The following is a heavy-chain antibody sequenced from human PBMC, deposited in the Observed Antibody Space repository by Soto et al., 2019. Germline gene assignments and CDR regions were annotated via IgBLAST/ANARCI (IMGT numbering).Heavy chain of an antibody. CDR1: GYTFTSYY. CDR2: INPSGGST. V-gene: IGHV1-46*01. D-gene: IGHD7-27*01. J-gene: IGHJ4*02. Sequence: ASVKVSCKASGYTFTSYYMHWVRQAPGQGLEWMGIINPSGGSTSYAQKFQGGVTMTRDTSPSTVYMELSSLRSEDTAVYYCARDLSPWGPCDYWGQGTLVTVSS. CDR3: ARDLSPWGPCDY.